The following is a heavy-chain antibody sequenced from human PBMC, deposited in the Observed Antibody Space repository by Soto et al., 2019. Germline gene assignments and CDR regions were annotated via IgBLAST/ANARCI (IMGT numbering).Heavy chain of an antibody. Sequence: GGSLRLSCAASGFSFSNSEMNWIRQAPGKGLEWVAHMTGSGGAIYYADSVKGRFTISRDNAKNSLYLHLNSLRAGDTALYYCARSGGDYRPFDSWGQGTLVTVSS. D-gene: IGHD2-21*01. V-gene: IGHV3-48*03. CDR2: MTGSGGAI. CDR3: ARSGGDYRPFDS. CDR1: GFSFSNSE. J-gene: IGHJ4*02.